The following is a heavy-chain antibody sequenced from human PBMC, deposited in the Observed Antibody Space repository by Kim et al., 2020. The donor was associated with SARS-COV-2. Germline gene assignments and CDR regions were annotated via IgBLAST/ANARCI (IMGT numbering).Heavy chain of an antibody. V-gene: IGHV4-31*02. Sequence: PSLKSRLTISVDTSKNQFSLKLSSVTAADTAVYYCARVRVVVPAARNWFDPWGQGTLVTVSS. J-gene: IGHJ5*02. D-gene: IGHD2-2*01. CDR3: ARVRVVVPAARNWFDP.